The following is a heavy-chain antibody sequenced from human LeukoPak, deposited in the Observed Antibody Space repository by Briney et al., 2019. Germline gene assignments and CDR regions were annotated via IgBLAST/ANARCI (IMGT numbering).Heavy chain of an antibody. CDR2: IYYSGST. J-gene: IGHJ4*02. Sequence: SQTLSLTCTVSGGSVSTAGYFWNWIRQHPGKGLEWIGYIYYSGSTYYNPSLKSRVTISADTSTNQFSLKLSSVTAADTAVYYCARGARRESYYMNYWGQGTLVTVSS. CDR3: ARGARRESYYMNY. D-gene: IGHD1-26*01. V-gene: IGHV4-31*03. CDR1: GGSVSTAGYF.